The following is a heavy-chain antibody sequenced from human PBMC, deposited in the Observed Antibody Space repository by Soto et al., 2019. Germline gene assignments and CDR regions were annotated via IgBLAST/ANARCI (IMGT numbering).Heavy chain of an antibody. CDR1: GFTLRSYS. J-gene: IGHJ4*02. Sequence: GGALRLSCAAPGFTLRSYSMNGGRHVPGKGAGWVSRINGDGSFTSYADAVKGRFTISRDNAKNTLSLQMNSLRAEDTAVYYCAREIYDDYDSSGFDHWGQGTLVTVSS. V-gene: IGHV3-74*01. CDR2: INGDGSFT. D-gene: IGHD3-22*01. CDR3: AREIYDDYDSSGFDH.